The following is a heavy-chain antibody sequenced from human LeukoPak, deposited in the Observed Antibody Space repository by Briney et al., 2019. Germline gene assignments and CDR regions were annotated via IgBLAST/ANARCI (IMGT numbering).Heavy chain of an antibody. CDR2: IYYSGST. Sequence: PSETLSLTCTVSGGSISSSSYYWGWIRQPPGKGLEWIGSIYYSGSTYYNPSLKSRVTISVDTSKNQFSLKLSSVTAADTAVYYCARHWAVVVAARPGDWFDPWGQGTLVTVSS. CDR1: GGSISSSSYY. CDR3: ARHWAVVVAARPGDWFDP. J-gene: IGHJ5*02. V-gene: IGHV4-39*01. D-gene: IGHD2-15*01.